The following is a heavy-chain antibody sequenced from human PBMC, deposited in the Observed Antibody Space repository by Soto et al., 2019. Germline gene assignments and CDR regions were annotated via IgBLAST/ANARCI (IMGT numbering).Heavy chain of an antibody. V-gene: IGHV3-33*01. J-gene: IGHJ3*02. CDR3: ARLYCSASSCYSVGAFDI. Sequence: GGSLRLSCAASGFTFSSYGMHWVRQAPGKGLEWVALIWFDGSDKCYTESVKGRFTISRDNSKSTLYLQMNSLRAEDTAVYYCARLYCSASSCYSVGAFDIRGQGTMVTVSS. CDR1: GFTFSSYG. CDR2: IWFDGSDK. D-gene: IGHD2-15*01.